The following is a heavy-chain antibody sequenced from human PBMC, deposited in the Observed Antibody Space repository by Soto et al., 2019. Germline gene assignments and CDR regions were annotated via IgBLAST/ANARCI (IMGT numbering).Heavy chain of an antibody. Sequence: SETLSLTCAGSGASISSGDYYWSWIRQHPGKGLEWIGYIYYSGSTYYNPSLQSRVTISVDTSKNQFSLKLRSVTAADTAVYYCATIFFFSGYYYGNNCFDFSAQGT. V-gene: IGHV4-31*11. CDR1: GASISSGDYY. J-gene: IGHJ5*01. D-gene: IGHD3-22*01. CDR2: IYYSGST. CDR3: ATIFFFSGYYYGNNCFDF.